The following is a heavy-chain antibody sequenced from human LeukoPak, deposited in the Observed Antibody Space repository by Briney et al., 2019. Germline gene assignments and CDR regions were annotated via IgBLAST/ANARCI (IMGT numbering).Heavy chain of an antibody. CDR2: ISAYNGNT. CDR3: ARAPGVLLWLGELSPTDY. J-gene: IGHJ4*02. CDR1: GYTFTSYG. V-gene: IGHV1-18*01. Sequence: ASVKVSCKASGYTFTSYGISWVRQAPGQGLEWMGWISAYNGNTNYAQKLQGRVTMTTDTSTSTAYMELRSLRSDDTAVYYCARAPGVLLWLGELSPTDYWGQGTLVTVSS. D-gene: IGHD3-10*01.